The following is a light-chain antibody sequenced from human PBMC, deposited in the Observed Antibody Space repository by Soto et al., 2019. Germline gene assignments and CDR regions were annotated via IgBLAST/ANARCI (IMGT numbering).Light chain of an antibody. CDR2: EVS. CDR3: SSYTSGSSHYV. J-gene: IGLJ1*01. V-gene: IGLV2-14*01. Sequence: QSALTQPASVSGSPGQSITISCTGTSRDVGGYNYVSWYQQHPGKAPKLMIYEVSNRHSGVSSRFSGSKSGNTASLTISGLQAEDEADYHCSSYTSGSSHYVFGTGTKVTVL. CDR1: SRDVGGYNY.